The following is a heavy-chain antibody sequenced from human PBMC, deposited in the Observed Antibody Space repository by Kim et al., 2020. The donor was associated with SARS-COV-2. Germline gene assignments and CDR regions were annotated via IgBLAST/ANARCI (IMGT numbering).Heavy chain of an antibody. CDR1: GFTFSSYG. D-gene: IGHD4-17*01. CDR3: ARDLDYGGLYYFDY. V-gene: IGHV3-33*01. J-gene: IGHJ4*02. Sequence: GGSLRLSCAASGFTFSSYGMHWVRQAPGKGLEWVAVIWYDGSNKYYADSVKGRFTISRDNSKNTLYLQMNSLRAEDTAVYYCARDLDYGGLYYFDYWGQGTLVTVSS. CDR2: IWYDGSNK.